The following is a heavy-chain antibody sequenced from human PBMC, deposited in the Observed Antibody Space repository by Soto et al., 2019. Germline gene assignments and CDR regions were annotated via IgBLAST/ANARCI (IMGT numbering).Heavy chain of an antibody. Sequence: PSETLSLTCTVSGGSISSYYWSWIRQPPGKGLEWIAYIYYTGTTNFNPSLKSRVTISMDTSKNQFSLKLRSVTAADTAVYYCARASVRGVIMPFINWFDPWGQGTLVTVSS. CDR1: GGSISSYY. J-gene: IGHJ5*02. CDR3: ARASVRGVIMPFINWFDP. CDR2: IYYTGTT. V-gene: IGHV4-59*01. D-gene: IGHD3-10*02.